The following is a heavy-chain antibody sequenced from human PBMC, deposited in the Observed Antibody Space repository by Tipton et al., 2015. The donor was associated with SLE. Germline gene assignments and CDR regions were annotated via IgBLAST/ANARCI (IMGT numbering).Heavy chain of an antibody. V-gene: IGHV4-59*08. D-gene: IGHD6-19*01. Sequence: TLSLTCTVSGVSISDHYWTWIRQPPGKGLEWIGYIYYSGSTNYNPSLKSRVTILVDTSKNQFSLKLSSVTAADTAVYYCARHDGQWDAFDIWGQGTMVTVSS. CDR2: IYYSGST. CDR3: ARHDGQWDAFDI. J-gene: IGHJ3*02. CDR1: GVSISDHY.